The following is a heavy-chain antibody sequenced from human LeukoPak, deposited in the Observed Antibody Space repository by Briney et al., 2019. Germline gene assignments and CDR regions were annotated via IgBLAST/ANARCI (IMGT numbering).Heavy chain of an antibody. CDR2: IYYSGST. J-gene: IGHJ6*02. D-gene: IGHD3-10*01. V-gene: IGHV4-59*01. CDR1: GGSISSYY. CDR3: ARGQDGTGYYYYYGMDV. Sequence: SETLSLTCTVSGGSISSYYWSWIRQPRGKGMEWIGYIYYSGSTNYNPSLKSRVTISVDTSKNQFSLKLSSVTAADTAVYYCARGQDGTGYYYYYGMDVWGQGTTVTVSS.